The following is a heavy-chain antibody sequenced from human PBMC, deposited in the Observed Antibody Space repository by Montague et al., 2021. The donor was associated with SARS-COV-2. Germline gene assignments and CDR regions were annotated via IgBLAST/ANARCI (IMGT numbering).Heavy chain of an antibody. CDR1: GFTSSDYY. J-gene: IGHJ5*02. V-gene: IGHV3-11*05. CDR2: ISSSSSYT. Sequence: SLRLSCAASGFTSSDYYMSWIRQAPGKGLEWVSYISSSSSYTNSADSVKGRFTISRDNAKNSLYLQMNSLRAEDTAVYYCARDVGVVRNWFDPWGQGTLVTVSS. D-gene: IGHD3-10*01. CDR3: ARDVGVVRNWFDP.